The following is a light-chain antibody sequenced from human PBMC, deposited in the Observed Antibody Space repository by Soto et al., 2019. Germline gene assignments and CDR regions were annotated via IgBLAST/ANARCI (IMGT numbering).Light chain of an antibody. CDR2: GGD. CDR1: SGTIGSSY. CDR3: QSYDTHNYVI. Sequence: NFMLTQPHSVSESPGKTVTISCTRSSGTIGSSYVQWYQQRPGSAPTTVIFGGDQRPSGVSDRFSASIDSSSNAASLTISGLQTEDEADYYCQSYDTHNYVIFGGGTKLTVL. J-gene: IGLJ2*01. V-gene: IGLV6-57*04.